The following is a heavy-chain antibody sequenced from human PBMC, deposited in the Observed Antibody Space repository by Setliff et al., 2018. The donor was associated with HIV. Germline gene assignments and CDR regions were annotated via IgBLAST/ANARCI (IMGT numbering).Heavy chain of an antibody. CDR1: GGSFSDYY. CDR3: ARLWFGELLYDY. Sequence: ASETLSLTCAVYGGSFSDYYWGWIRQPPGKGLEWIGSIYYSGSTYYNPSLKSRVTISVDTSKNQFSLKLSSVTAADTAVYYCARLWFGELLYDYWGQGTLVTVSS. CDR2: IYYSGST. V-gene: IGHV4-34*01. J-gene: IGHJ4*02. D-gene: IGHD3-10*01.